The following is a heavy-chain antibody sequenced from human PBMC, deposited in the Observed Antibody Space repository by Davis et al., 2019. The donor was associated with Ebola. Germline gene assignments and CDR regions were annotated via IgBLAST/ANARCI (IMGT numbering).Heavy chain of an antibody. V-gene: IGHV1-69*13. CDR3: ARDLPLGAGMDV. CDR2: IIPIFGTA. J-gene: IGHJ6*04. Sequence: SVKVSCKASGGTFSSYAISWVRQPPGQGLEWMGGIIPIFGTANYAQKFQGRVTITADESRSTAYMELSSLRSEDTAVYYCARDLPLGAGMDVWGKGTTVTVSS. CDR1: GGTFSSYA. D-gene: IGHD3-16*01.